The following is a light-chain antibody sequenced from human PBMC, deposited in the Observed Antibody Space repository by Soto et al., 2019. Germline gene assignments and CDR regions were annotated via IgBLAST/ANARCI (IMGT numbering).Light chain of an antibody. Sequence: DIQLTQSPSFLSASVGDRVTITCRASQGINSHLAWYQQMPGKVPNLLIYDASTLQSGVPSRFSGSGSGTEFTLTISSLQREDVAAYYCQQLNSHPFSFGGGTNVEIK. J-gene: IGKJ4*01. CDR2: DAS. CDR1: QGINSH. V-gene: IGKV1-9*01. CDR3: QQLNSHPFS.